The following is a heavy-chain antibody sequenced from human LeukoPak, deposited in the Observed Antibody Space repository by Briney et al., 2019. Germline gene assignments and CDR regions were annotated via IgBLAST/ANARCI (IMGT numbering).Heavy chain of an antibody. Sequence: GGSLRLSCAGSGFTFDIYAIHWVSQAPGTGLEWVSGIGGGGDDILYAESAKGRFIISRDNSKNTVYLEMKSLRAEDTARYYCARDPRRAITVFGVVIGSYFDYWGQGSLVTVSS. CDR1: GFTFDIYA. D-gene: IGHD3-3*01. J-gene: IGHJ4*02. CDR2: IGGGGDDI. V-gene: IGHV3-23*01. CDR3: ARDPRRAITVFGVVIGSYFDY.